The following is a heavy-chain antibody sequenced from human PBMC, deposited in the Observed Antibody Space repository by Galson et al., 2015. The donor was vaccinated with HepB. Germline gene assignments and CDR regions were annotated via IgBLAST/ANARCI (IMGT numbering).Heavy chain of an antibody. CDR2: ISTDGRYT. J-gene: IGHJ4*02. Sequence: SLRLSCAVSGINFRSYWMYWVRQTPEKGLVWVSRISTDGRYTIHADSVKGRFTISRDNAKNTLYLQMNSLRVEDTAIYYCVCYNWNDVDYWGQGTLVTVSS. CDR1: GINFRSYW. CDR3: VCYNWNDVDY. V-gene: IGHV3-74*01. D-gene: IGHD1-20*01.